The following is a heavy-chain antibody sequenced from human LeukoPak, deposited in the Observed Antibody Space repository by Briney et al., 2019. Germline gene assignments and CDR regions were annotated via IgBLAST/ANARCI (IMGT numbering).Heavy chain of an antibody. V-gene: IGHV4-59*01. Sequence: SETLSLTCTVTGGSISSYYWSWIRQPPGKGLEWIGYIYYSGSTNYNPSLKSRVTISVDTSKNQFSLKLSSVTAADTAVYYCARDSSGYHNFDYWGQGTLVTVSS. CDR2: IYYSGST. J-gene: IGHJ4*02. CDR1: GGSISSYY. D-gene: IGHD3-22*01. CDR3: ARDSSGYHNFDY.